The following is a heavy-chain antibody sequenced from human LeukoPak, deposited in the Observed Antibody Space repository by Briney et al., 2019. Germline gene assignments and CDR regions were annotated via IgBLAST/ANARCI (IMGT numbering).Heavy chain of an antibody. V-gene: IGHV1-18*01. CDR2: ISAYNGNT. CDR1: GYTFTSYG. CDR3: ARGKWLLSKNWFDP. J-gene: IGHJ5*02. Sequence: GASVTVSFKASGYTFTSYGISWVRQAPGQGLEWMGWISAYNGNTNYAQKLQGRVTMTTDTSTSTAYMELRSLRSDDTAVYYCARGKWLLSKNWFDPWGQGTLVTVSS. D-gene: IGHD3-3*01.